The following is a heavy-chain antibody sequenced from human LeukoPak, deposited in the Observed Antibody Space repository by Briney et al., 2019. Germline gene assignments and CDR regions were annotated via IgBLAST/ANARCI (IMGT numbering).Heavy chain of an antibody. CDR3: ARVWELSFDY. CDR2: SYSGGSR. D-gene: IGHD1-26*01. Sequence: PGGSLRLSCAASGITFSTDHMSWVRQAPGKGLEWVAVSYSGGSRSYTESVKGRFTISRDNSQNTLYLQMNSLRAEDTAVYYCARVWELSFDYWGQGTLVTVSS. V-gene: IGHV3-53*01. J-gene: IGHJ4*02. CDR1: GITFSTDH.